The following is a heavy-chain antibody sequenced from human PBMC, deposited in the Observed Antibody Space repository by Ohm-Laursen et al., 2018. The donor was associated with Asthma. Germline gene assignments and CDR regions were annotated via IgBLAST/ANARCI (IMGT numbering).Heavy chain of an antibody. CDR1: GFTFNKHH. J-gene: IGHJ4*02. V-gene: IGHV3-23*01. CDR3: AKDSSEVVAADEC. Sequence: SLRLSCAASGFTFNKHHMTWVRQAPGKGLEWVSAIDGSGGRTYYADSVKGRFTISRDNPRNTLYLQMNSLRAEDTAVYYCAKDSSEVVAADECWGQGTLVTVSS. CDR2: IDGSGGRT. D-gene: IGHD2-15*01.